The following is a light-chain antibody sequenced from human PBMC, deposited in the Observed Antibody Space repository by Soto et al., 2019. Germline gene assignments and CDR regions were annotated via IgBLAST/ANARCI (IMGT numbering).Light chain of an antibody. V-gene: IGLV2-23*02. CDR2: EVN. CDR1: SGDVGRYNL. J-gene: IGLJ6*01. Sequence: QSALTQAASVSGSPGQSITISCTGTSGDVGRYNLVSWYQQYPGKAPKLLIYEVNKRPSGTSSRFSGSKSGYTASLTISGLQAEDEDDYYCCSYAGESSLVFGSGTKLTVL. CDR3: CSYAGESSLV.